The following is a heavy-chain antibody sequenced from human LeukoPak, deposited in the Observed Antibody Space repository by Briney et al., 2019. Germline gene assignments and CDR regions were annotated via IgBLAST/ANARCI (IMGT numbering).Heavy chain of an antibody. CDR3: ARDSGTTGEVKFDP. CDR1: GGSISSYY. Sequence: PSETLSLTCTVSGGSISSYYWSWIRQPPGKGLEWIGYIYYSGSTNYNPSLKSRVTMSVDTSNNQFSLKLSSVTAADTAVYYCARDSGTTGEVKFDPWGQGTLVTVSS. J-gene: IGHJ5*02. CDR2: IYYSGST. V-gene: IGHV4-59*12. D-gene: IGHD3-10*01.